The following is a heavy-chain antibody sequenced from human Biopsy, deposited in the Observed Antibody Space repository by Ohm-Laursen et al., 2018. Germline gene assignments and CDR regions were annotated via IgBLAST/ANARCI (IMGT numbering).Heavy chain of an antibody. J-gene: IGHJ6*02. Sequence: SSVKVSCNASGYTFTSYYMHWVRQAPGQGLEWMGIINPSGGSTSNTKKFQGRVTMTRDTSTSTVYMELSSLRSEDTAVYYCARDWNSGWRLPGMVNYYYNGMDVWGQGTTVTVSS. CDR3: ARDWNSGWRLPGMVNYYYNGMDV. CDR1: GYTFTSYY. CDR2: INPSGGST. D-gene: IGHD5-18*01. V-gene: IGHV1-46*01.